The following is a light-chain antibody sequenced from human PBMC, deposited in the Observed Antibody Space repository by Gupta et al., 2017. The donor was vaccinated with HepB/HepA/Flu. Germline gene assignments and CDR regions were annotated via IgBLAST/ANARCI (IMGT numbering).Light chain of an antibody. CDR2: DTS. J-gene: IGKJ4*01. CDR1: QDIGIS. CDR3: QQYGNLPLT. V-gene: IGKV1-33*01. Sequence: IQMXQSPSSLSASXGDRVTITCQASQDIGISLNWYQQKPGTAPKLLIYDTSNLEIGVPSRFGGSGSGTDFSLTISSLQPEDIATYYCQQYGNLPLTFGGGTKFEI.